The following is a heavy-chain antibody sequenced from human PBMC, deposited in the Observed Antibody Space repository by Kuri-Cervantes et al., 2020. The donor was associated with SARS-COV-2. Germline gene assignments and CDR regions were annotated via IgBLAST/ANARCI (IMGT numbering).Heavy chain of an antibody. CDR2: ISGFNGNT. Sequence: ASVKVSCKAYGYSFTTYTVSWVRQAPGQGLEWMGWISGFNGNTNYAQNFQGRLSLTTDTSTSTAYMELRSLRSDDTAVYYCASWGRDMTTVTWVDYWGQGTLVTVSS. CDR3: ASWGRDMTTVTWVDY. V-gene: IGHV1-18*01. J-gene: IGHJ4*02. D-gene: IGHD4-17*01. CDR1: GYSFTTYT.